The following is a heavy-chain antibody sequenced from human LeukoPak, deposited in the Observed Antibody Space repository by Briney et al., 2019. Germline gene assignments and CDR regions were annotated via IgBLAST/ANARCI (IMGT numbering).Heavy chain of an antibody. D-gene: IGHD4-11*01. V-gene: IGHV1-2*06. Sequence: ASVKVSCKASGYTFTGYYMHWVRQAPGQGLEWMGRINPNSGGTNYAQKFQGRVSMTIDTSTRTTYMDLSSLRSDDTAVYFCARNFYSNYLGVDYWGQGTLVTVSS. CDR2: INPNSGGT. CDR1: GYTFTGYY. J-gene: IGHJ4*02. CDR3: ARNFYSNYLGVDY.